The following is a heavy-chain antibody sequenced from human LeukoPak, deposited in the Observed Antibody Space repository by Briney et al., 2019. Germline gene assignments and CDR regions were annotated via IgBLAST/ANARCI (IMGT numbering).Heavy chain of an antibody. Sequence: SETLSLTCTVSGGSISNYYGSWIRQPPGKELEWIGYIYYIGSTDYNPSLKRRVTISVDTSKNQFSLKLSSVTAADTAVYYCARDLYSYNLDAEYWGQGTLVTVSS. V-gene: IGHV4-59*12. CDR3: ARDLYSYNLDAEY. CDR2: IYYIGST. D-gene: IGHD5-18*01. CDR1: GGSISNYY. J-gene: IGHJ4*02.